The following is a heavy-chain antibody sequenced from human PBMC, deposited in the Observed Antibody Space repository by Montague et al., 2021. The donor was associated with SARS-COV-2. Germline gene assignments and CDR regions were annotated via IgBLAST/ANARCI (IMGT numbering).Heavy chain of an antibody. Sequence: CAISGDSVSSNSGAWNWLRQSPPRGREWLGRTYYRSKWYYNYGVSVERRITVNADTAKNQVFLQLNSVTPEDTAVYFCARGLPAGPNFGMDVWGQGTTVTVSS. D-gene: IGHD2-2*01. V-gene: IGHV6-1*01. CDR2: TYYRSKWYY. CDR1: GDSVSSNSGA. CDR3: ARGLPAGPNFGMDV. J-gene: IGHJ6*02.